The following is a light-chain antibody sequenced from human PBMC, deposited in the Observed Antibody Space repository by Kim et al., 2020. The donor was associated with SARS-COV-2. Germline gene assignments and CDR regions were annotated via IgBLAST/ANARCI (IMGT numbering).Light chain of an antibody. CDR1: QYLNDN. V-gene: IGKV1-39*01. J-gene: IGKJ4*01. Sequence: SASVGDTVVITCRASQYLNDNINWYQQKSGGAPQLLIYGASNLHRGVPSRFSATTSGTHFTLTIRDLQPEDFATYYCQQSYTVLGSFGGGTKLEI. CDR2: GAS. CDR3: QQSYTVLGS.